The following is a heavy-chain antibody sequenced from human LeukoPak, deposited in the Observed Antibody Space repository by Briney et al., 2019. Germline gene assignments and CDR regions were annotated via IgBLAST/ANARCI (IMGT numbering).Heavy chain of an antibody. CDR1: GYTLTELS. V-gene: IGHV1-24*01. CDR3: VTDPRVADGDTPDFDY. Sequence: ASVKVSCKVSGYTLTELSMHWVRQAPGKGLEWMGGFDPEDGGTVCPQKFQGRITMTEDTSTDTAYMELSSLRSEDTAVYYCVTDPRVADGDTPDFDYWGQGTLVSVSS. CDR2: FDPEDGGT. D-gene: IGHD5-24*01. J-gene: IGHJ4*02.